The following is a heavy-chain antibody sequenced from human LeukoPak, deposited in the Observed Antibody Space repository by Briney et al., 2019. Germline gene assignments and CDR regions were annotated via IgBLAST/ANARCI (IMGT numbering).Heavy chain of an antibody. CDR2: IYSGGST. Sequence: GGSLRLSCAASGFTLSSNYMSWVRQAPGKGLEWVSVIYSGGSTYYADSVKGRFTISRDNSKNTLYLQMNSLRAEDTAVYDCARDDSSGYWGYFQHWGQGTLVTVSS. D-gene: IGHD3-22*01. V-gene: IGHV3-66*02. CDR1: GFTLSSNY. J-gene: IGHJ1*01. CDR3: ARDDSSGYWGYFQH.